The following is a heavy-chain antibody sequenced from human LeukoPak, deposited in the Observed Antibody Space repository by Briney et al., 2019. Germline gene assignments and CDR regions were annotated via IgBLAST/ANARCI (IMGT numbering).Heavy chain of an antibody. J-gene: IGHJ6*03. CDR3: ARHFPYCGGDCPYYYMDV. Sequence: SETLSLTCTVSGGSISSYYWSWSRQPPGKGQERIGNIYSSETTKYNPSLRRRATISGDTSKNQFSMQLSSVPAADTAAYSCARHFPYCGGDCPYYYMDVWGKGTTVTVSS. D-gene: IGHD2-21*02. CDR1: GGSISSYY. V-gene: IGHV4-4*09. CDR2: IYSSETT.